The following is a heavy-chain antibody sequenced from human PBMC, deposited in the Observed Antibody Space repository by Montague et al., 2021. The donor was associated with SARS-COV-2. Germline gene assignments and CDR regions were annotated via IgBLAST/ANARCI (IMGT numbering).Heavy chain of an antibody. J-gene: IGHJ4*02. CDR1: GFTSRTYA. CDR3: AADAKFSVATIPGY. V-gene: IGHV3-23*01. Sequence: SLRLSCAATGFTSRTYAMTWVRQAPEKGLERVSSISGTGGSTYYADSVKGRFSISRDKSKNTLYLQMNSLRAEDTAIYYCAADAKFSVATIPGYWGQGTLVTVSS. D-gene: IGHD5-12*01. CDR2: ISGTGGST.